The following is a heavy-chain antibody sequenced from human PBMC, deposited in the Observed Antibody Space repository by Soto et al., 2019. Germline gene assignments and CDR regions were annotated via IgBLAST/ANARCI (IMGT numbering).Heavy chain of an antibody. J-gene: IGHJ4*02. CDR3: ARVGSSGWSPDY. D-gene: IGHD6-19*01. CDR1: GGSISGYY. V-gene: IGHV4-59*01. Sequence: SKTLSLTCSVSGGSISGYYWSWIRQPPGKGPEWIGYIFYSGSTNYNPSLRSRVTISVDTSKNQFSLKLSSVTTADTAMYYCARVGSSGWSPDYWGQGTLVTVYS. CDR2: IFYSGST.